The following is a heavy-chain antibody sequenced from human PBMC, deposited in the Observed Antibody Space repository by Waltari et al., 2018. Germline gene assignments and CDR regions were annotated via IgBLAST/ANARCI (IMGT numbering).Heavy chain of an antibody. CDR3: ASMRRDYYYMDV. J-gene: IGHJ6*03. V-gene: IGHV4-59*01. CDR2: IYYSGST. Sequence: QGQLQESGPGLVKPSETLSLTCTVSGGSISSDYWSWIRQPQGKGLEWSWYIYYSGSTNYNPSLKRRATISVDTSKNLFPLKLSSVTAAAAALYYCASMRRDYYYMDVWGQGTPVTVSS. CDR1: GGSISSDY.